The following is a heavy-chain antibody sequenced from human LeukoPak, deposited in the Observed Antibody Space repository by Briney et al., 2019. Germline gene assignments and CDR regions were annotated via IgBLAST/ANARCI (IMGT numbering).Heavy chain of an antibody. CDR2: INSDGSST. D-gene: IGHD5-24*01. J-gene: IGHJ6*02. V-gene: IGHV3-74*01. CDR3: AREMATITYYYYYGMDV. CDR1: GFTFSSYW. Sequence: PGGSLRLSCAASGFTFSSYWMHWVRQAPGKGLVWVSRINSDGSSTSYADSVKGRFTISRDNAKNTLYLQMNSLRAEDTAVYYCAREMATITYYYYYGMDVWGQGTTVTVSS.